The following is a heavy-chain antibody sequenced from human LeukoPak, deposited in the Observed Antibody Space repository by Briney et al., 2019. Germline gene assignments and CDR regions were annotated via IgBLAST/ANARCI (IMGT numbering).Heavy chain of an antibody. J-gene: IGHJ4*02. D-gene: IGHD5-18*01. V-gene: IGHV3-7*01. Sequence: GGSLRLSCVASGFTFSGYWMTWVRQSPGKGLGWVANIKQDGSEKYYVDSVKGRFTISRDNARSSLYLQMNSLRAEDTGLYYCARDPSRRYTYGYGDSWGQETLVTVSS. CDR3: ARDPSRRYTYGYGDS. CDR1: GFTFSGYW. CDR2: IKQDGSEK.